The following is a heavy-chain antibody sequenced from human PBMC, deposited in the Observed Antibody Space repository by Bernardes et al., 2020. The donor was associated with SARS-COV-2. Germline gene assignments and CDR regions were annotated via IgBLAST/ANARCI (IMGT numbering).Heavy chain of an antibody. CDR1: GYTFTSYD. CDR2: MNPNSGNT. CDR3: ARGRRGYCSGGSCYTAVIFDY. D-gene: IGHD2-15*01. Sequence: ASVKVSCKASGYTFTSYDINWVRQATGQGLEWMGWMNPNSGNTGYAQKLQGRVTMTRNTSISTAYMELSSLRSEDTAVYYCARGRRGYCSGGSCYTAVIFDYWGQGTLVTVSS. J-gene: IGHJ4*02. V-gene: IGHV1-8*01.